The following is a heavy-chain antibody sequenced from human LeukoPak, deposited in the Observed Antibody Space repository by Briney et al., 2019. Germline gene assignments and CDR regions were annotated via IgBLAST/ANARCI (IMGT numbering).Heavy chain of an antibody. D-gene: IGHD3-22*01. Sequence: ASVKVSCKVSGYTLTELSMHWVRQAPGKGLEWMGGFDPEDGEAIYAQKFQGRVTMTEDTSTDTAYMELSSLRSEDTAVYYCARDLDSSGYYWGGDDYWGQGTLVTVSS. J-gene: IGHJ4*02. V-gene: IGHV1-24*01. CDR2: FDPEDGEA. CDR3: ARDLDSSGYYWGGDDY. CDR1: GYTLTELS.